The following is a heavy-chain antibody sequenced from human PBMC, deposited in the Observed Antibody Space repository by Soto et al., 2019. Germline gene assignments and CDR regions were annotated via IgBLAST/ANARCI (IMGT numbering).Heavy chain of an antibody. CDR2: IYYSGST. D-gene: IGHD2-2*01. CDR3: ASVGRHCVSTSRYPSNVDV. Sequence: SETLSLTCTVPGGSIRGCQWSWIRQPPGTRLEWIGYIYYSGSTNYNPSLKSRVTISLDTSKNQFSLKLSSVTAADTAVYYCASVGRHCVSTSRYPSNVDVWGQGTTVTVAS. CDR1: GGSIRGCQ. J-gene: IGHJ6*02. V-gene: IGHV4-59*01.